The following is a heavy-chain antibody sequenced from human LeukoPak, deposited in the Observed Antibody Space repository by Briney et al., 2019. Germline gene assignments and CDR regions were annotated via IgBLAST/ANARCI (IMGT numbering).Heavy chain of an antibody. CDR1: GFPFTNHA. Sequence: GGSLRLSCTVSGFPFTNHAMSWVRQAPGKGLEWVSGISGSGGSTYYPDSVKGRFTISRDNSKNTLYLQMNSLRAEDTAVYFCAKERQAGDYFTSDHWGQGTLVTVSS. D-gene: IGHD4-17*01. CDR2: ISGSGGST. V-gene: IGHV3-23*01. J-gene: IGHJ4*02. CDR3: AKERQAGDYFTSDH.